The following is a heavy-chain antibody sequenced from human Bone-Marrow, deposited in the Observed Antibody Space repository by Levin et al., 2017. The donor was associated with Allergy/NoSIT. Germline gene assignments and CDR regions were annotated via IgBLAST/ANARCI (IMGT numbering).Heavy chain of an antibody. J-gene: IGHJ4*02. V-gene: IGHV3-21*01. Sequence: NAGGSLRLSCEASGFILSTYNMNWVRLAPGKGLEWVSSISPSSTYLHYADSVRGRLTISRDDAANSVYLHMTSLRPEDTAVYYCARENYHSSGNYPRDLDYWGQGTLVTVSS. D-gene: IGHD3-22*01. CDR3: ARENYHSSGNYPRDLDY. CDR2: ISPSSTYL. CDR1: GFILSTYN.